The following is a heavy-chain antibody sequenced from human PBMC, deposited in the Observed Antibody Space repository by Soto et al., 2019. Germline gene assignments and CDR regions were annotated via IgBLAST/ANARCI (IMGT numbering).Heavy chain of an antibody. CDR3: ARPDYGSGSYPDY. J-gene: IGHJ4*02. Sequence: QVPLVESGGGVVQPGRSLRLSCAASGFTFSSYAMQWVRQAPGKGLEWVAVISYDGSNKYYADSVKGRFTISRDNSKNTLYLQRNSLRAEDTAVYYCARPDYGSGSYPDYWGQGTLVTVSS. CDR1: GFTFSSYA. CDR2: ISYDGSNK. V-gene: IGHV3-30-3*01. D-gene: IGHD3-10*01.